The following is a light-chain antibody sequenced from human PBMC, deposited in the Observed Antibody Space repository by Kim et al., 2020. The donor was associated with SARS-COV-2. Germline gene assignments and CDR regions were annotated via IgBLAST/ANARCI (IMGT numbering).Light chain of an antibody. CDR1: SSDVGSYNL. CDR2: EVS. Sequence: QSITISCTGTSSDVGSYNLVSWYQQHPGKAPKLMIYEVSKRPSGVSNRFSGSKSGNTASLTISGLQAEDEADYYCCSYAGSSTHVVFGGGTQLTV. CDR3: CSYAGSSTHVV. J-gene: IGLJ2*01. V-gene: IGLV2-23*02.